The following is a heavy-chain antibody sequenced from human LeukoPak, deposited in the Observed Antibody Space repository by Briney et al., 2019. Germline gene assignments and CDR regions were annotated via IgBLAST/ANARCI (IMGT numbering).Heavy chain of an antibody. CDR1: GFTFNSYA. Sequence: GGSLRLSCAASGFTFNSYALHWVRQAPGKGLEWVAVTSYDGNNKYYAESVKGRFTISRDNSKSMLYLQMNSLRPEDTAVYYCARGEDGFWSGYVEHWGQGTLVTVSP. CDR3: ARGEDGFWSGYVEH. CDR2: TSYDGNNK. V-gene: IGHV3-30-3*01. D-gene: IGHD3-3*01. J-gene: IGHJ1*01.